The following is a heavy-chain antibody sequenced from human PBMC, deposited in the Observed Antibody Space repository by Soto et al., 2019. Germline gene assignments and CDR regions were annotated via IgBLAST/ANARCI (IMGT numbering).Heavy chain of an antibody. Sequence: GESLKISCNGSGYIFTNYWIGWVRQMPGRGLEWMGIIYPGDSDTRYNPSFEGQVTISADKSISTAYLQWSSLKASDTAIYYCARPWCSGATCYRGVDYGMDVWGQGTTVTVSS. CDR1: GYIFTNYW. CDR3: ARPWCSGATCYRGVDYGMDV. V-gene: IGHV5-51*01. J-gene: IGHJ6*02. CDR2: IYPGDSDT. D-gene: IGHD2-2*02.